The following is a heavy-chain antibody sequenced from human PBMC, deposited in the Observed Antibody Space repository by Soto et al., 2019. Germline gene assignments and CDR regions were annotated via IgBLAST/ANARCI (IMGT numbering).Heavy chain of an antibody. CDR2: IYWDDDK. CDR1: GFSFSTSGVA. J-gene: IGHJ3*01. V-gene: IGHV2-5*02. D-gene: IGHD2-2*01. Sequence: QITLKESGPTLVKPTQTLTLTCTFSGFSFSTSGVAVGWIRQPPGKALEWLAVIYWDDDKRYSPSLKSRVTITKDTSKNQVVLTMPNMDHVETATYYCAHWGGYCSSTSCYDDAFDLWGQGTMVTVSS. CDR3: AHWGGYCSSTSCYDDAFDL.